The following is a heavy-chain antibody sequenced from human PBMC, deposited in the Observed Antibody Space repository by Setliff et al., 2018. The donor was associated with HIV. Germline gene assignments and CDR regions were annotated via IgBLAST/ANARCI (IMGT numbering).Heavy chain of an antibody. CDR1: GGSITNFY. V-gene: IGHV4-59*08. Sequence: SETLSLTCAVSGGSITNFYWSWIRQPPGKGLEWIGYLYNSGSTKYNPSLKSRVTISIDMSKTQLSLNLNSVTAADTALYYCALWGYSNAGGFDYWGQGTLGTVSS. J-gene: IGHJ4*02. CDR2: LYNSGST. CDR3: ALWGYSNAGGFDY. D-gene: IGHD5-12*01.